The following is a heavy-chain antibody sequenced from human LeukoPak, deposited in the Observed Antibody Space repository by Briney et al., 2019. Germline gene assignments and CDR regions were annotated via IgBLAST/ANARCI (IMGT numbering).Heavy chain of an antibody. D-gene: IGHD1-1*01. CDR2: INHSGST. CDR1: GGSFSGYY. J-gene: IGHJ3*02. CDR3: ASGRLGHCSRTNCYDDDFDI. Sequence: SETLSLTCAVYGGSFSGYYWSWIRQPPRKGLEWIGEINHSGSTNYNPSLKSRVTISVDTSKNQFSLKLTSVTAADTAVYYCASGRLGHCSRTNCYDDDFDIWGQGTMVTVPS. V-gene: IGHV4-34*01.